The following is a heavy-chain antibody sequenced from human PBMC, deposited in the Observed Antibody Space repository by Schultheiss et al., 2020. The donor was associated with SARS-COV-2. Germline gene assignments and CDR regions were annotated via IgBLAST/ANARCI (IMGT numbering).Heavy chain of an antibody. CDR2: IYHSGST. J-gene: IGHJ3*02. CDR3: ARGTGVAAADDAFDI. CDR1: GGSISSSNW. Sequence: SETLSLTCAVSGGSISSSNWWSWVRQPPGKGLEWIGEIYHSGSTYYNPSLKSRVTISVDTSKNQFSLKLSSVTAADTAVYYCARGTGVAAADDAFDIWGQGTMVTVSS. D-gene: IGHD6-13*01. V-gene: IGHV4-4*02.